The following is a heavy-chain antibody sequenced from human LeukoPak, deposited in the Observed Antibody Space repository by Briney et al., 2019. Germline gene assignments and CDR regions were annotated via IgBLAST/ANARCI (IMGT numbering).Heavy chain of an antibody. V-gene: IGHV1-18*01. D-gene: IGHD5-18*01. CDR1: GYTFTSYG. J-gene: IGHJ4*02. CDR3: ARGGYSYGYHFDY. CDR2: ISAYNGNT. Sequence: VASVTVSCKASGYTFTSYGINRVRQAPGQGLEWMGWISAYNGNTNYAQKLQGRVTMTTDTSTSTAYMELRRLRSDDTAVYYCARGGYSYGYHFDYWGQGTLVTVSS.